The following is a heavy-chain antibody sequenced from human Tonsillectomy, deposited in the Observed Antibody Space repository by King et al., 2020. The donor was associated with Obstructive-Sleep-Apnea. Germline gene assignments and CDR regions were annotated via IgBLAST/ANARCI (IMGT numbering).Heavy chain of an antibody. CDR2: IGTAGDT. D-gene: IGHD1-26*01. CDR1: GFTFSSYD. CDR3: ARAPPNELRFDY. V-gene: IGHV3-13*01. Sequence: VQLVESGGGLVQPGGSLRLSCAASGFTFSSYDMHWVRQATGKGLEWVSAIGTAGDTYYPGSVKGRFTISRENAKNSLYLQMNSLRAGDTAVYYCARAPPNELRFDYWGHGTLVTVSS. J-gene: IGHJ4*01.